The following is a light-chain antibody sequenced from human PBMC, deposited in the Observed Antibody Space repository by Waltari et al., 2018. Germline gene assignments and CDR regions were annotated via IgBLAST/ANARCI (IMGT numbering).Light chain of an antibody. CDR2: GAS. CDR1: QSVSSNS. V-gene: IGKV3-20*01. J-gene: IGKJ1*01. CDR3: QQYGTAPRT. Sequence: EIVLTQSPGTLSLSPGESTTLFCRASQSVSSNSLAWYQQRPGQAPRLLIYGASRRANGIPDRFSGSGSGTDFTLTISRLEPEDFALYYCQQYGTAPRTFGQGTKVEVK.